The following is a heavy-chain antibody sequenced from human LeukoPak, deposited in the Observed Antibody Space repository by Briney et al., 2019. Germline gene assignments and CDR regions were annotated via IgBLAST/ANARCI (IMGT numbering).Heavy chain of an antibody. CDR3: ARHGIVVVPARAFDI. J-gene: IGHJ3*02. CDR2: INHSGST. D-gene: IGHD2-2*01. V-gene: IGHV4-34*01. CDR1: GGSFSGYY. Sequence: PSETLSLTCAVYGGSFSGYYWSWIRQPPGKGLEWIGEINHSGSTNYNPSLKGRVTISVDTSKNQFSLKLSSVTAADTAVYYCARHGIVVVPARAFDIWGQGTMVTVSS.